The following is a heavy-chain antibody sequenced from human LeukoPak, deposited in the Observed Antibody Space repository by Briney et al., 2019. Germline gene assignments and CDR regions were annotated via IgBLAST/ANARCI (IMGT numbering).Heavy chain of an antibody. Sequence: GGSQRLSCAASGFIVDDTYMSWVCQAPGKRLEWVSVVYSGGRTFNADSVKGRFIISRDNSKNTVYLQMNSLGTDDTAVYYYARQATAGLDYWGQGTLVTVSS. D-gene: IGHD6-13*01. J-gene: IGHJ4*02. CDR3: ARQATAGLDY. V-gene: IGHV3-66*02. CDR1: GFIVDDTY. CDR2: VYSGGRT.